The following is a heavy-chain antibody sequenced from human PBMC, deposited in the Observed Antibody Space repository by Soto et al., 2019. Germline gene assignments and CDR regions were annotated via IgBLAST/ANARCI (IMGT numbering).Heavy chain of an antibody. CDR2: ISYDGSNK. CDR1: GFTFSSYG. Sequence: PGGSLRLSCAASGFTFSSYGMHWVRQAPGKGLEWVAVISYDGSNKYYADSVKGRFTISRDNSKNTLYLQMNSLRAEDTAVYYCAKDSGSGSYYPSYYYYGMDVWGQGTTVTVSS. V-gene: IGHV3-30*18. D-gene: IGHD3-10*01. J-gene: IGHJ6*02. CDR3: AKDSGSGSYYPSYYYYGMDV.